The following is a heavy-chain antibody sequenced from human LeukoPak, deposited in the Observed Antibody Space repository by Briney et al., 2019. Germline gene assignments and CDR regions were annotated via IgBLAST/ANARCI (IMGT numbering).Heavy chain of an antibody. Sequence: SGGSLRLSCAASGFTVSSNYMSWVRQAPGKGLEWVSVIYSGGSTYYADSVKGRFTISRHNSKNTLYLQMNSLRAEDTAVYYCARLYSSSWYWFDPWGQGTLVTVSS. CDR3: ARLYSSSWYWFDP. D-gene: IGHD6-13*01. CDR1: GFTVSSNY. V-gene: IGHV3-53*04. J-gene: IGHJ5*02. CDR2: IYSGGST.